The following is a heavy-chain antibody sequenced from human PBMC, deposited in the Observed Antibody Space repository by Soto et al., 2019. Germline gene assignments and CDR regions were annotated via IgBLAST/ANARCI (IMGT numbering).Heavy chain of an antibody. V-gene: IGHV3-7*04. CDR1: GFTFSSYW. J-gene: IGHJ6*02. Sequence: SLRLSCAASGFTFSSYWMSWVRQAPGKGLEWVANIKQDGSEKYYVDSVKGRFTISRDNAKNSLYLQMNSLRAEDTAVYYCARFYYDSSGYLPSPYYYYYGMDVWGQGTKVTVSS. CDR2: IKQDGSEK. D-gene: IGHD3-22*01. CDR3: ARFYYDSSGYLPSPYYYYYGMDV.